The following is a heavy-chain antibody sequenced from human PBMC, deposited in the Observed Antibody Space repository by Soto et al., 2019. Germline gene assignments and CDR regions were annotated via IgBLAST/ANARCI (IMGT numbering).Heavy chain of an antibody. J-gene: IGHJ4*02. Sequence: QITLKESGPSLVKPTQTLTLTCTFSGFSLSTSGVGVGWIRQPPGKALEWLALIYWDDDKRYSPSLKSRLTITKDTTKNQVVRTMTNMDPVDTATYYCAHRPDTAGYSSGWYGGFDYWGQGTLVTVSS. CDR3: AHRPDTAGYSSGWYGGFDY. D-gene: IGHD6-19*01. V-gene: IGHV2-5*02. CDR2: IYWDDDK. CDR1: GFSLSTSGVG.